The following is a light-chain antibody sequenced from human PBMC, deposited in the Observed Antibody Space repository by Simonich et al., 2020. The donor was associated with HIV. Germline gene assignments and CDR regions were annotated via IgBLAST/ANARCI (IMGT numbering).Light chain of an antibody. CDR1: QSVSSN. CDR2: GAS. CDR3: QQANSFPPLFT. Sequence: EIVMTQSPATLSVSPGARATLSCRASQSVSSNLAWYQQKRGQPPRLLIYGASTRATGIPARFSGSGSGTEFTLTISSLEPEDFAVYYCQQANSFPPLFTFGPGTKVDIK. V-gene: IGKV3-15*01. J-gene: IGKJ3*01.